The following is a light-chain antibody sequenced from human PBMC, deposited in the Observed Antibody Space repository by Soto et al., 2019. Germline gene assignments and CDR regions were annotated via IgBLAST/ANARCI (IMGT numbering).Light chain of an antibody. CDR3: MQALQTRT. CDR2: FVS. CDR1: QSLLHSNGYNY. Sequence: DIVMTQSPLSLSVTPGEPASISCRSSQSLLHSNGYNYLDWYLQKPGQSPQLLIYFVSNRASGVPDRFSGSGSGTDCTLKISRVEPEDVGVYYCMQALQTRTFGQGTKVEIK. J-gene: IGKJ1*01. V-gene: IGKV2-28*01.